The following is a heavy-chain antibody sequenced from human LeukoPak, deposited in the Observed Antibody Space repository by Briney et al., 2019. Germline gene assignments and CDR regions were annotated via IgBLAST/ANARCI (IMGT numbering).Heavy chain of an antibody. Sequence: ASVKVSCKASGYTFTGYYMHWVRQAPGQGLEWMGRINPNSGGTNYAQKFQGRVTMTRDTSISKAYMELSRLRSDDTAVYYCARDSDTYDYVWGSYRFDYWGQGTLVTVSS. V-gene: IGHV1-2*06. CDR1: GYTFTGYY. CDR2: INPNSGGT. D-gene: IGHD3-16*02. J-gene: IGHJ4*02. CDR3: ARDSDTYDYVWGSYRFDY.